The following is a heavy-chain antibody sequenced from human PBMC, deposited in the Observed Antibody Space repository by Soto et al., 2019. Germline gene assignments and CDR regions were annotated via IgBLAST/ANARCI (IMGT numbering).Heavy chain of an antibody. D-gene: IGHD3-22*01. CDR3: ARHFVAVVIKGWGY. CDR1: GGSIDRSNYY. V-gene: IGHV4-39*01. Sequence: QLQLQESGPGLVEPSETLSLTCTVSGGSIDRSNYYWDWIRQPPGKGLEWIGTTYYNGNAYYNPSLKSRVTMSVDTSKNQFSLKLISVTAADTAVYYCARHFVAVVIKGWGYWGQGTLVTVSS. J-gene: IGHJ4*02. CDR2: TYYNGNA.